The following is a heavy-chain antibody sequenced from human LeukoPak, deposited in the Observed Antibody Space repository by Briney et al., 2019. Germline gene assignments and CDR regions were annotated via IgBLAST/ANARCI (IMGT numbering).Heavy chain of an antibody. D-gene: IGHD2-21*02. J-gene: IGHJ4*02. V-gene: IGHV3-30*03. CDR2: ISYDGSNK. Sequence: GGSLRLSCAASGFTFSSYGMHWVRQAPGKGLEWVAVISYDGSNKYYADSVKGRFTISRDNSKNTLYLQMNSLRSDDTAIYYCTRKNPGDPPPIDDFWGQGTLVTVSS. CDR3: TRKNPGDPPPIDDF. CDR1: GFTFSSYG.